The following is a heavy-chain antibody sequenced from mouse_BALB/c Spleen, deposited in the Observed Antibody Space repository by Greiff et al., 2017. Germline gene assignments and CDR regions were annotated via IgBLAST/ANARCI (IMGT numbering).Heavy chain of an antibody. D-gene: IGHD3-1*01. V-gene: IGHV1-87*01. CDR1: GYTFTSYW. CDR2: IYPGDGDT. J-gene: IGHJ3*01. Sequence: QVQLQQSGAELARPGASVKLSCKASGYTFTSYWMQWVKQRPGQGLEWIGAIYPGDGDTRYTQKFKGKATLTADKSSSTAYMQLSSLASEDSAVYYCARGASSGYEWFAYWGQGTLVTVSA. CDR3: ARGASSGYEWFAY.